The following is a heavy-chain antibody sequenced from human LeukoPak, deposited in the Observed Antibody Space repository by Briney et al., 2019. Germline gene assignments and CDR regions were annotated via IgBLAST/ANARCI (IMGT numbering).Heavy chain of an antibody. D-gene: IGHD2-21*02. CDR3: TTLAYCGGDCYPNAFDT. V-gene: IGHV3-15*01. CDR1: GFTFSNAW. Sequence: PGGSLRLSCAASGFTFSNAWMSWVRQAPGKGLEWVGRIKSKTDGGTTDYAAPVKGRFTISRDDSKNTLYLQMNSLKTEDTAVYYCTTLAYCGGDCYPNAFDTWGQGTMVTVSS. CDR2: IKSKTDGGTT. J-gene: IGHJ3*02.